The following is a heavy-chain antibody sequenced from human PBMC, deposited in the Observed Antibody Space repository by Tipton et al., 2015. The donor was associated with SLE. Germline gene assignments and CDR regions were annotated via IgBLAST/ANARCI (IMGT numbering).Heavy chain of an antibody. CDR3: ASLGDCSSTSCYLFDY. D-gene: IGHD2-2*01. CDR1: GGSFSGYY. Sequence: TLSLTCAVYGGSFSGYYWSWICQPPGKGLEWIGEINHSGSTNYNPSLKSRVTISVDTSKNQFSLKLSSVTAADTAVYYCASLGDCSSTSCYLFDYWGQGTLVTASS. CDR2: INHSGST. V-gene: IGHV4-34*01. J-gene: IGHJ4*02.